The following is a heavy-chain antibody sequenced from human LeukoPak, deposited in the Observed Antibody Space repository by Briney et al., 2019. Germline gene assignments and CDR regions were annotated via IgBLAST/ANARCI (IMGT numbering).Heavy chain of an antibody. CDR1: GFTVSSNY. J-gene: IGHJ4*02. V-gene: IGHV3-53*01. CDR3: AKDLIVGAAPEVKS. Sequence: GGSLRLSCAASGFTVSSNYMSWVRQAPGKGLEWVSVIYSGGSTYYADSVKGRFTISRDNSKNTLYLQMNSLRAEDTAVYYCAKDLIVGAAPEVKSWGQGTLVTVSS. CDR2: IYSGGST. D-gene: IGHD1-26*01.